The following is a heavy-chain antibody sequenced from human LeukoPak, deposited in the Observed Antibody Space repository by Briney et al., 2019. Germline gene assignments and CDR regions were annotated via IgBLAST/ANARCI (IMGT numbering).Heavy chain of an antibody. D-gene: IGHD3-22*01. CDR3: AICRKFYSDSSGYCNYFDY. V-gene: IGHV4-39*01. CDR1: GSSISSSSDY. J-gene: IGHJ4*02. Sequence: PSETLSLTCSVSGSSISSSSDYWGWVRQPPGNGLEWIGSIYYSGSTYYNLCLRSRVTMSVYASKNQSSLKLSSVPAADTAVHYCAICRKFYSDSSGYCNYFDYWGQGPLVTVSS. CDR2: IYYSGST.